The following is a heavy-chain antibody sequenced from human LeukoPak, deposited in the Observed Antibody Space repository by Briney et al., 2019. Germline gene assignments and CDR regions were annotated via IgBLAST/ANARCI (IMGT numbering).Heavy chain of an antibody. CDR2: ISSSSSYI. D-gene: IGHD2-21*02. V-gene: IGHV3-21*01. CDR1: GFTFSSYS. Sequence: GGSLRLSCAASGFTFSSYSMNWVRQAPGKGLEWVSSISSSSSYIYYADSVKGRFTISRDNAKNSLYLQMNSLRAEDTAVYYCASGLVVTASDYWGQGTLVTASS. J-gene: IGHJ4*02. CDR3: ASGLVVTASDY.